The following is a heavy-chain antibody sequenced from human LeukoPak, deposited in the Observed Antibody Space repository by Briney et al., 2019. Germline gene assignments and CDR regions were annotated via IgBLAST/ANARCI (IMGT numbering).Heavy chain of an antibody. V-gene: IGHV4-4*09. CDR2: IHTSGST. Sequence: SETLSLTCTVSGGSISSYYWIWIRQPPGKGLERIGYIHTSGSTNYNPSLKSRVTISVDTSKNQFSLKLSSVTAADTAVYYCARRRMLGVSGGCCWFDPWGQGTLVTVSS. D-gene: IGHD3-16*01. CDR3: ARRRMLGVSGGCCWFDP. CDR1: GGSISSYY. J-gene: IGHJ5*02.